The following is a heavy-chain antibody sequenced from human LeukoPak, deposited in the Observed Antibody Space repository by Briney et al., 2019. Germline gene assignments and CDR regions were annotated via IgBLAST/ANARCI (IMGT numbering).Heavy chain of an antibody. V-gene: IGHV3-30*04. CDR2: ISYDGSNK. CDR1: GFTFSSYA. Sequence: GRSLRLSCAASGFTFSSYAMHWVRQAPGKGLEWVAVISYDGSNKYYIDSVKGRFTISRDNSKNTLYLQMNSLRAEDTTVYYCARDGLGYCSGGSCHWFDPWGQGTLVTVSS. D-gene: IGHD2-15*01. CDR3: ARDGLGYCSGGSCHWFDP. J-gene: IGHJ5*02.